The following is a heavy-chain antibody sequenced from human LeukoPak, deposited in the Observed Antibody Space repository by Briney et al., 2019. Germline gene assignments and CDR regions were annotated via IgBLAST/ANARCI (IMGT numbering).Heavy chain of an antibody. Sequence: PSETLSLTCAAYGGSFSGYYWSWIRQPPGKGLEWIGEINHSRSTNYNPSLKSRVTISVDTSKNQFSLKLSSVTAADTAVYYCARGVSYGSGKRVWFDPWGQGTLVTVSS. D-gene: IGHD3-10*01. CDR1: GGSFSGYY. V-gene: IGHV4-34*01. CDR3: ARGVSYGSGKRVWFDP. J-gene: IGHJ5*02. CDR2: INHSRST.